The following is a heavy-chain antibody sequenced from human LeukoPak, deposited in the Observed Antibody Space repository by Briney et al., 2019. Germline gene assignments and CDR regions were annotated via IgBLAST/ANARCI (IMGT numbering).Heavy chain of an antibody. D-gene: IGHD3-10*01. J-gene: IGHJ4*02. V-gene: IGHV3-15*01. Sequence: GGTLRLSCAASGFTFSSYGMSWVRQAPGKGLEWVGRIKSKTDGGTTDYAAPVKGRFTISRDDSKNTLYLQMNSLKTEDTAVYYCTTDLSVVLWFGELPEIDYWGQGTLVTVSS. CDR3: TTDLSVVLWFGELPEIDY. CDR2: IKSKTDGGTT. CDR1: GFTFSSYG.